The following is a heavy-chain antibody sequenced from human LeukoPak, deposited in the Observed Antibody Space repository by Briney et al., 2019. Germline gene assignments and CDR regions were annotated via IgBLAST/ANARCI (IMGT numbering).Heavy chain of an antibody. CDR3: AKATGIAAAGPFYGMDV. J-gene: IGHJ6*02. CDR2: ISGSGGST. Sequence: PGGSLRLSCAASGFTVSSNYMSWVRQAPGKGLEWVSAISGSGGSTYYADSVKGRFTISRDNSKNTLYLQMNSLRAEDTAVYYCAKATGIAAAGPFYGMDVWGQGTTVTVSS. CDR1: GFTVSSNY. V-gene: IGHV3-23*01. D-gene: IGHD6-13*01.